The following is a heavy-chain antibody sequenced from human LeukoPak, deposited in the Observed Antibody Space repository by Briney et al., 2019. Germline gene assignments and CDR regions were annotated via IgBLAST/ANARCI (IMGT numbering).Heavy chain of an antibody. Sequence: GGSLRLSCAASGFTFSGSWMSWVRQTPEKGLEWVANMSPDGTEKYCVDSVKGRFTISRDNAKNSLYLQMNSLRAEDTAVYYCARRTNYLAFDYWGQGTLVTVSS. J-gene: IGHJ4*02. CDR1: GFTFSGSW. V-gene: IGHV3-7*01. CDR3: ARRTNYLAFDY. CDR2: MSPDGTEK. D-gene: IGHD4/OR15-4a*01.